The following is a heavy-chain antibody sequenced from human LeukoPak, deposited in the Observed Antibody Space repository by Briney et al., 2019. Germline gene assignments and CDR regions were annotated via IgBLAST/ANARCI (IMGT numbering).Heavy chain of an antibody. J-gene: IGHJ4*02. D-gene: IGHD5-18*01. CDR2: IYSGGST. CDR1: GFTVSSNY. CDR3: ARKYSYGYYFDY. Sequence: PGGSLRLSCAASGFTVSSNYMSWVRQAPGKGLEWVSVIYSGGSTYYADSVEGQFTISRDNSKNTLYLQMNSLRAEDTAVYYCARKYSYGYYFDYWGQGTLVTVSS. V-gene: IGHV3-66*02.